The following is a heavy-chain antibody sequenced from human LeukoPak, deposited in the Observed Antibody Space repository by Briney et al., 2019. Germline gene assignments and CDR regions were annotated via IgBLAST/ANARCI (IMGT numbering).Heavy chain of an antibody. V-gene: IGHV1-69*05. CDR1: GGTFSSYA. CDR3: ASPSSSSGKSYYSDY. D-gene: IGHD6-13*01. Sequence: SVKVSCKASGGTFSSYAISWVRQAPGQGLEWMGGIIPIFGTANYAQKFQGRVTITTDESTSTAYMELSSLRSEDTAVYYCASPSSSSGKSYYSDYWGQGTLVTVSS. CDR2: IIPIFGTA. J-gene: IGHJ4*02.